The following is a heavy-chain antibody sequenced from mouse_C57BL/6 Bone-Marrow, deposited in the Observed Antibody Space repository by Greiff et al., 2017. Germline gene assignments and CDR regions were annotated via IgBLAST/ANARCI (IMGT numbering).Heavy chain of an antibody. CDR3: ARDYDVNYYAMDY. CDR2: IDPSDSYT. V-gene: IGHV1-50*01. Sequence: WVKQRPGQGLEWIGEIDPSDSYTNYNHKLKGKATLTVDTSSSTAYMQLSSLTSEDSAVYYCARDYDVNYYAMDYWGQGTSVTVSS. J-gene: IGHJ4*01. D-gene: IGHD2-4*01.